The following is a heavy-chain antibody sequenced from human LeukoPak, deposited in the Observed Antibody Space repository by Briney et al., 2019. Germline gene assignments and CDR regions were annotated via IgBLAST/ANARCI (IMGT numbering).Heavy chain of an antibody. CDR1: GYTFTGYY. CDR2: INPNSGGT. CDR3: ATCRGALYYYDSSGYCNWFDP. Sequence: GASVKVSCKASGYTFTGYYMHWVRQAPGQGLEWMGWINPNSGGTNYAQKFQGRVTMTRDTSISTAYMELSRLRSDDTAVYYCATCRGALYYYDSSGYCNWFDPWGQGTLVTVSS. J-gene: IGHJ5*02. D-gene: IGHD3-22*01. V-gene: IGHV1-2*02.